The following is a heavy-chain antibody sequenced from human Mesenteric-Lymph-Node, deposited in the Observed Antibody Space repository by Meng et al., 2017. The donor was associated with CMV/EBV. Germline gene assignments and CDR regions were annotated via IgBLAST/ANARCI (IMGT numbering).Heavy chain of an antibody. CDR3: ARAGHCSSSSCYWVYGVDV. D-gene: IGHD2-2*01. Sequence: ASVKVSCKASGYPFSAHHIHWVRQTPGLGLEWMGWMNSNSGVTNYAQTFQGRVTMTRDTSVSTAYLELSRLRSDDTAVYYCARAGHCSSSSCYWVYGVDVWGQGTTVTVSS. CDR2: MNSNSGVT. CDR1: GYPFSAHH. V-gene: IGHV1-2*02. J-gene: IGHJ6*02.